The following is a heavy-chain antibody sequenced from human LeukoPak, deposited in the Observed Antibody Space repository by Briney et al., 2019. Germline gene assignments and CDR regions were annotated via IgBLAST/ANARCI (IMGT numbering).Heavy chain of an antibody. CDR3: SRSLDY. CDR1: GFSFSDHW. V-gene: IGHV3-7*01. Sequence: PGGSLRLSCAASGFSFSDHWMDWVRQSPGKGMEWVANINQDGSEGYYADSVKGRFTISSDNAKNSLYLQMNKLGAEDTAVYYCSRSLDYWGQGALVTVSS. J-gene: IGHJ4*02. CDR2: INQDGSEG.